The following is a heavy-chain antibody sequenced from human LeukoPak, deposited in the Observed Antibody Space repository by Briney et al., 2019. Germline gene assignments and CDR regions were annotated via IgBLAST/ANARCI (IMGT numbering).Heavy chain of an antibody. J-gene: IGHJ4*02. Sequence: SETLSLTCTVSGGSISSSSYYWGWIRQPPGKGLEWIGSIYYSGSTYYNPSLKSRVTISVDTSKNQFSLKLSSVTAADTAAYYCARLNGRHYWGQGTLVTVSS. V-gene: IGHV4-39*01. CDR3: ARLNGRHY. CDR2: IYYSGST. D-gene: IGHD2-15*01. CDR1: GGSISSSSYY.